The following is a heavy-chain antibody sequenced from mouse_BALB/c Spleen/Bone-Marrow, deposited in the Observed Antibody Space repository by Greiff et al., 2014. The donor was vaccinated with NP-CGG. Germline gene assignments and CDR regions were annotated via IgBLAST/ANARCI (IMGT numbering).Heavy chain of an antibody. D-gene: IGHD1-1*01. CDR1: GYTFTRYT. CDR2: IIPNSGYS. J-gene: IGHJ4*01. V-gene: IGHV1-4*01. CDR3: TIRCYAMAY. Sequence: QVQLKESGAELARPGASVKMSCQASGYTFTRYTMHWEKKRPGQGLEWIGYIIPNSGYSNYNQKFKDKATLTADKSSSTAYMQLSSLTSEDSAVYYCTIRCYAMAYWGQGTSVTVSS.